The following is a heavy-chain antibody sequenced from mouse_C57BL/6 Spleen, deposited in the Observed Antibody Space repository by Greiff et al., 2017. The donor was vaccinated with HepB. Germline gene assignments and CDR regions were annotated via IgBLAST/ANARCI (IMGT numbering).Heavy chain of an antibody. V-gene: IGHV5-16*01. CDR3: ARDRVGYFFFDY. CDR1: GFTFSDYY. J-gene: IGHJ2*01. D-gene: IGHD2-3*01. CDR2: INYDGSST. Sequence: EVKLMESEGGLVQPGSSMKLSCTASGFTFSDYYMAWVRQVPEKGLEWVANINYDGSSTYYLDSLKSRFIISRDNAKNILYLQMSSLKSEDTATYYCARDRVGYFFFDYWGQGTTLTVSS.